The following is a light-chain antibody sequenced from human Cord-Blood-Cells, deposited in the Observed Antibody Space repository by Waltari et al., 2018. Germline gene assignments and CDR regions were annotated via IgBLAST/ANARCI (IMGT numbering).Light chain of an antibody. CDR3: QSYDSSINWV. Sequence: NFMLTQPHPVSESPGKTVTISCTGSSGSIASNYVQWYQQRPGSAPTTVIYEDNQRPSGVPDRFSGSIDSSSNSASLTISGLKTEDEADYYCQSYDSSINWVFGGGTKLTVL. CDR2: EDN. CDR1: SGSIASNY. J-gene: IGLJ3*02. V-gene: IGLV6-57*02.